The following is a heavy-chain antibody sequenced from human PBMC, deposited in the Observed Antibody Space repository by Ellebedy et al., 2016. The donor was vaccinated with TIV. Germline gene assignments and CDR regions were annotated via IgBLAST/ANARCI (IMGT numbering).Heavy chain of an antibody. Sequence: GGSLRLXXAASGFTFSSYGMHWVRQAPGKGLEWVAVIWYDGSKKYYADSVKGRFTTFRDNSKNTLYLQMNSLRAEDTAVYYCARDRHLVVTAILDYWGQGTLVTVSS. CDR3: ARDRHLVVTAILDY. CDR1: GFTFSSYG. CDR2: IWYDGSKK. D-gene: IGHD2-21*02. J-gene: IGHJ4*02. V-gene: IGHV3-33*01.